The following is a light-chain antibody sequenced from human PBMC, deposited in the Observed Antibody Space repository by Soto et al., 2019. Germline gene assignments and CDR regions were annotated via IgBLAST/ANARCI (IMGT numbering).Light chain of an antibody. CDR2: SNN. J-gene: IGLJ2*01. CDR1: SSNIGSNT. Sequence: QSVLTQPPSASGTPGQRVTISCSGRSSNIGSNTVNWYQQLPGTAPKLLIYSNNQRPSGVPDRFSGSKSGTSASLAIGGLQSEDEADYYCAAWDDSLNGPLFGGGTKLTVL. CDR3: AAWDDSLNGPL. V-gene: IGLV1-44*01.